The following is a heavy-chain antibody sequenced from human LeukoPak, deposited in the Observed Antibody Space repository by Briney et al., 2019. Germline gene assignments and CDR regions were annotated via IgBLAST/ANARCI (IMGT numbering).Heavy chain of an antibody. V-gene: IGHV3-23*01. CDR3: AKGHSDFGTGFDG. D-gene: IGHD4-17*01. J-gene: IGHJ4*02. Sequence: PGGSLRLSCAASGFTFSPLTNFAMSWVRQAPGEGLECVSVISGSGGSTYYADSVKGRFTISRDNSKKTVDLQMNSLRAEDTAVYFCAKGHSDFGTGFDGWGQGTLVTVSS. CDR1: GFTFSPLTNFA. CDR2: ISGSGGST.